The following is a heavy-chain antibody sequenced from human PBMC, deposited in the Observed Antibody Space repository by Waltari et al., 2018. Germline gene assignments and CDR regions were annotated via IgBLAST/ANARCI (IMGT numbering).Heavy chain of an antibody. J-gene: IGHJ6*03. V-gene: IGHV3-21*02. CDR1: GFNFNNYI. Sequence: EVQLVESGGGLVMPGGSLRLSCAASGFNFNNYIIHWVRQAPGKGLEWVSSISSTNSIYYADSVKGRFTISRDNAKNSLFLQLNSLGAEDTAVYYCAKDGDYWSGFQYYYYMDVWGKGTTVTVSS. CDR3: AKDGDYWSGFQYYYYMDV. CDR2: ISSTNSI. D-gene: IGHD3-3*01.